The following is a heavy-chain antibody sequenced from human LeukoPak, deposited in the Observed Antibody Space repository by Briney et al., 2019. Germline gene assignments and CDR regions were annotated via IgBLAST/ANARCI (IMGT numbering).Heavy chain of an antibody. CDR3: AKGIKWYYYDSSGYYYERYFDY. Sequence: GGSLRLSCAASGFTFSSYAMSWVRQAPGKGLEWFSAISGSGGSTYYADSVKGRFTISRDNSKNTLYLQMNSLRAEDTAVYYCAKGIKWYYYDSSGYYYERYFDYWGQGTLVTVSS. CDR1: GFTFSSYA. CDR2: ISGSGGST. D-gene: IGHD3-22*01. V-gene: IGHV3-23*01. J-gene: IGHJ4*02.